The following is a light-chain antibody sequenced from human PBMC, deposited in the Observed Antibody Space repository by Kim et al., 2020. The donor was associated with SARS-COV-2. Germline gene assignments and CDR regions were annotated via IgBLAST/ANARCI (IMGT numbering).Light chain of an antibody. V-gene: IGKV3-20*01. CDR1: QSFSSSY. CDR2: GAS. Sequence: EIVLTQSPGTLSLSPGERASLSCRASQSFSSSYLAWYQQRPGQAPRLLIYGASTRATGIPDRFSGSESGTEFTLTISRLEPEDFAVYYCQQYSSSPFTFGPGTTVDIK. CDR3: QQYSSSPFT. J-gene: IGKJ3*01.